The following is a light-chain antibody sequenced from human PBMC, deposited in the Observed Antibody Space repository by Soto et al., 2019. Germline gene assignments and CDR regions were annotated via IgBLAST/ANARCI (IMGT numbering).Light chain of an antibody. CDR1: QSVSSY. CDR2: DAS. Sequence: EIVLTQSPATLSLSPGERATLSCRASQSVSSYLAWYQQKPGQAPRLLIYDASNRATGIPARFSGSGSGTDFTLTISSLELEDFAVYYCQPRSNWPWTFGQGTKVEVK. J-gene: IGKJ1*01. CDR3: QPRSNWPWT. V-gene: IGKV3-11*01.